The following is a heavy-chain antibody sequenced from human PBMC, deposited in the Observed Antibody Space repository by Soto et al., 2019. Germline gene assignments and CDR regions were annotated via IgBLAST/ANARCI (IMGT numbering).Heavy chain of an antibody. V-gene: IGHV4-59*01. CDR2: IYYTGST. CDR1: GSSISSYY. CDR3: TRVGGYYGDYPNFDY. D-gene: IGHD4-17*01. J-gene: IGHJ4*02. Sequence: SETLSLTCRVSGSSISSYYWSWLRQPPGKGLEWIGNIYYTGSTNYHPSLKSRVTMSVESSKKQFSLRLNSVTAADTAVYYCTRVGGYYGDYPNFDYWGQGALVTVSS.